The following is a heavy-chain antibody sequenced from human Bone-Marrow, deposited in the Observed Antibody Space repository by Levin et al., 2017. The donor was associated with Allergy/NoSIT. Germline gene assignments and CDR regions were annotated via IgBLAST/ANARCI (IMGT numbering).Heavy chain of an antibody. CDR1: GFTFSSYS. J-gene: IGHJ4*02. CDR2: ISSSSSTI. CDR3: ASVVVVAATTSEFDY. D-gene: IGHD2-15*01. V-gene: IGHV3-48*01. Sequence: LSLTCAASGFTFSSYSMNWVRQAPGKGLEWVSYISSSSSTIYYADSVTGRFTISRDNAKNSLYLQMNRLRAEDTAVYYCASVVVVAATTSEFDYWGQGTLVTVSS.